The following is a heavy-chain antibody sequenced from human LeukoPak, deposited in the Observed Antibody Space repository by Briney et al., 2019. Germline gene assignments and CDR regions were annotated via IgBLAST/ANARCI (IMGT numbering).Heavy chain of an antibody. D-gene: IGHD2-21*02. J-gene: IGHJ3*02. CDR3: ARDLAVVTAFGQHTFDI. CDR1: GYTFTNYG. CDR2: ISAYNGNT. Sequence: GASVKVSCKASGYTFTNYGFTWVRQAPGQGLEWMGWISAYNGNTNYEQKLQGRVTMTTDTSTSTVYMELRSLRYDDTAVYYCARDLAVVTAFGQHTFDIWGQGTMVTVSS. V-gene: IGHV1-18*01.